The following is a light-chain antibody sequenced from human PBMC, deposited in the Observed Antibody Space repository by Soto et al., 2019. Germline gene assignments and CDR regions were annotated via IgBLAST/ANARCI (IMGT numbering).Light chain of an antibody. CDR2: EGS. J-gene: IGLJ2*01. V-gene: IGLV2-23*03. CDR1: TSDVGSYKF. CDR3: CAYAGNSNFP. Sequence: QPVLTQPASVSGSPGQSITISCTGTTSDVGSYKFVSWYQHLPGKAPKLVIFEGSERPSGISDRFSGSKSGNTASLTISGLQPEDEAYYYCCAYAGNSNFPFDGGTKLTVL.